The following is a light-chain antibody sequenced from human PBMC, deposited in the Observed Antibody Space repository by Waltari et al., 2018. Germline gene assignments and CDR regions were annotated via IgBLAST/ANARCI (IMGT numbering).Light chain of an antibody. CDR1: QSVSSN. V-gene: IGKV3-15*01. CDR2: GAS. Sequence: EIVMTQSQATLSVSPGERATLSCRASQSVSSNLAWYQRKPGQAPRLLIYGASSRATGIPARFSGSGSGTEFTLTISSLQSEDFAVYYCQQYNDWPPWTFGQGTKVEI. J-gene: IGKJ1*01. CDR3: QQYNDWPPWT.